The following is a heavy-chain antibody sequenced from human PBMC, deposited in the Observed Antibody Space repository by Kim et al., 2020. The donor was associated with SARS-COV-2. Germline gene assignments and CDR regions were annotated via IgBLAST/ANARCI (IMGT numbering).Heavy chain of an antibody. CDR3: ARRDGSGNKDYYYGMDV. J-gene: IGHJ6*02. V-gene: IGHV1-69*01. D-gene: IGHD3-10*01. Sequence: FQGRVTITADESTSTAYMELSSLRSEDTAVYYCARRDGSGNKDYYYGMDVWGQGTTVTVSS.